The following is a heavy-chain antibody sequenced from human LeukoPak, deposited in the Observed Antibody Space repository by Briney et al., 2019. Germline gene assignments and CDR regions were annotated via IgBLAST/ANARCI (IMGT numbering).Heavy chain of an antibody. CDR2: IYHSGNT. Sequence: SETLSLTCTVSGGSINSNSYYWGWIRQPPGKGLEWIGSIYHSGNTYYNPSLKSRVPISVDTSENQCSLKLTSVTAADTAVYQCVRRDGYNYYLDYWGPGTLVTVSS. D-gene: IGHD5-24*01. J-gene: IGHJ4*02. CDR3: VRRDGYNYYLDY. CDR1: GGSINSNSYY. V-gene: IGHV4-39*07.